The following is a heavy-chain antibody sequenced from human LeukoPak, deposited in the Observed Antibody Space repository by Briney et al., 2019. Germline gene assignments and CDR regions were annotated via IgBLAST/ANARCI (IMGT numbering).Heavy chain of an antibody. CDR2: TYYRSKWYN. Sequence: SQTLSLTCAISRDSVSSNSAAWNWIRQSPSRGLEWLGRTYYRSKWYNDYAVSVKSRITINPDTSKNQFSLQLNSVTPEDTAVYYCARALTSGSGSYYKGAFDIWGQGTMVTVSS. CDR3: ARALTSGSGSYYKGAFDI. V-gene: IGHV6-1*01. CDR1: RDSVSSNSAA. D-gene: IGHD3-10*01. J-gene: IGHJ3*02.